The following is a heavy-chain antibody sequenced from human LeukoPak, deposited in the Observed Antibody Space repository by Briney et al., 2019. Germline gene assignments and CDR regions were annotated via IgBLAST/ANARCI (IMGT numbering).Heavy chain of an antibody. CDR3: AKGAGGLSYYKWFDP. CDR2: IYYSGTT. J-gene: IGHJ5*02. CDR1: GGSISSSPYY. Sequence: PSETLSLTCTVSGGSISSSPYYWGWIRHPPGKGLECIGSIYYSGTTHYSPSLESRVTISVDTSKNQFSLKLASVTGADTAIYYCAKGAGGLSYYKWFDPWGQGTLVTVSS. V-gene: IGHV4-39*07. D-gene: IGHD2-21*01.